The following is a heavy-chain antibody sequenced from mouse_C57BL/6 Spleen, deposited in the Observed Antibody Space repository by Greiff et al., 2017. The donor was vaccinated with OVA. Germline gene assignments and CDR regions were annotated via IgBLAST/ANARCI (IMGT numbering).Heavy chain of an antibody. CDR3: ARSLYDYDDGFAY. Sequence: QVQLQQSGPELVKPGASVKISCKASGYAFSSSWMNWVKQRPGKGLEWIGRIYPGDGDTNYNGKFKGKATLTADKSSVTAYMQLSRLTSDDTAVYFCARSLYDYDDGFAYWGQGTLVTVSA. D-gene: IGHD2-4*01. V-gene: IGHV1-82*01. CDR1: GYAFSSSW. CDR2: IYPGDGDT. J-gene: IGHJ3*01.